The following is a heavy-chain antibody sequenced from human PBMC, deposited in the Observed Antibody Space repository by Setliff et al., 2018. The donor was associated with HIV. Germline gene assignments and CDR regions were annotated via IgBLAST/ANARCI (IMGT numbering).Heavy chain of an antibody. CDR1: GYTFTDHW. CDR2: IYPGDSDV. V-gene: IGHV5-51*01. CDR3: AREHRLCSGERCVLPDY. D-gene: IGHD2-15*01. J-gene: IGHJ4*02. Sequence: GESLKISCQASGYTFTDHWIGWVRQMPGEGLEWMAIIYPGDSDVRYNPSFQGQVTVSVDKSINTAYLQWSSLKASDTATYYCAREHRLCSGERCVLPDYWGQGILVTVSS.